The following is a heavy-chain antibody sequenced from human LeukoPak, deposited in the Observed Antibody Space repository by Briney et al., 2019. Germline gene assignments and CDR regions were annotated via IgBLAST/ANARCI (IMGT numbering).Heavy chain of an antibody. V-gene: IGHV3-7*01. CDR2: IKQDGSEK. CDR3: AKDSIRQLGDAFDI. J-gene: IGHJ3*02. D-gene: IGHD6-6*01. Sequence: GGSLRLSCAASGFTFSSYWMSWVHQAPGKGLEWVANIKQDGSEKYYVDSVKGRFTISRDNSKNTLYLQMNSLRAEDTAVYYCAKDSIRQLGDAFDIWGQGTMVTVSS. CDR1: GFTFSSYW.